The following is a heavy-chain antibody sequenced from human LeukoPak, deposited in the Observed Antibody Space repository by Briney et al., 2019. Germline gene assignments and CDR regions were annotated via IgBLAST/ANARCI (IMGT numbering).Heavy chain of an antibody. CDR3: ARVSATIIAVAGRIDC. J-gene: IGHJ4*02. CDR1: GGSFSGYY. V-gene: IGHV4-34*01. CDR2: INHSGST. D-gene: IGHD6-19*01. Sequence: SETLSLTCAVYGGSFSGYYWSWIRQPPGKGLEWIGEINHSGSTNYNPSLKSRVTISVDTSKNQFSLKLSSVTAADTAVYYCARVSATIIAVAGRIDCWGQGTLVTVSS.